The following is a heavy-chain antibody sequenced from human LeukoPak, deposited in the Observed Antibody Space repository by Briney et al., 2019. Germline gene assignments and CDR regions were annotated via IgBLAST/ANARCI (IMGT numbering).Heavy chain of an antibody. V-gene: IGHV1-2*02. Sequence: GASVKVSCKASGYTFTGYYMHWVRQAPGQGLEWMGWINPNSGGTNYAQKFQGRVTMTRNTSISTAYMELSSLRSEDTAVYYCARGVRGVVKNRHYYYYMDVWGKGTTVTISS. D-gene: IGHD3-10*01. CDR3: ARGVRGVVKNRHYYYYMDV. CDR2: INPNSGGT. J-gene: IGHJ6*03. CDR1: GYTFTGYY.